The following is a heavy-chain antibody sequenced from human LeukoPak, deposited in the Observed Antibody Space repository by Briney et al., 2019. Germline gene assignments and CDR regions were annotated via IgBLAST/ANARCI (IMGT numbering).Heavy chain of an antibody. V-gene: IGHV4-59*02. CDR3: ARLGLVSANCPRRNAFDL. CDR1: GGSVTNYY. D-gene: IGHD3-16*01. J-gene: IGHJ3*01. Sequence: SETLSLTCTVSGGSVTNYYWSWSRQAPGEGLGWIGYVYYSGITNYNPSLKRRAIISVDTAKNQFSLDLSTVTAGDTALYYCARLGLVSANCPRRNAFDLWGQGTKVTVSP. CDR2: VYYSGIT.